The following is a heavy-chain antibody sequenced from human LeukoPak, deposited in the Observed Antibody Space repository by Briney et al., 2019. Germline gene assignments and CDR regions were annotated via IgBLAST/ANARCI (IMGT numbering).Heavy chain of an antibody. CDR3: AKDTAKVGGFRDAFDI. CDR1: GSTFSSYA. CDR2: ISGSGGST. D-gene: IGHD3-10*01. V-gene: IGHV3-23*01. J-gene: IGHJ3*02. Sequence: RGSLRLSCAASGSTFSSYAMSWVRQAPGKGLEWVSAISGSGGSTYYADSVKGRFTISRDNSKNTLYLQMNSLRAEDTAVYYCAKDTAKVGGFRDAFDIWGQGTMVTVSS.